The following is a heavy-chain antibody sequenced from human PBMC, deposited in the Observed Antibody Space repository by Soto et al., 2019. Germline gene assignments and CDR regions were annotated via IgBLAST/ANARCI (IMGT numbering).Heavy chain of an antibody. V-gene: IGHV3-30*18. CDR3: AKDSGLDTMIVVVTPGAFAI. CDR2: ISYDGSNK. J-gene: IGHJ3*02. Sequence: GSLRLSCAASGFTFSSYGMHWVRQAPGKGLEWVAVISYDGSNKYYADSVKGRFTISRDNSKNTLYLQMNSLRAEDTAVYYCAKDSGLDTMIVVVTPGAFAIWGQGTMVTVSS. D-gene: IGHD3-22*01. CDR1: GFTFSSYG.